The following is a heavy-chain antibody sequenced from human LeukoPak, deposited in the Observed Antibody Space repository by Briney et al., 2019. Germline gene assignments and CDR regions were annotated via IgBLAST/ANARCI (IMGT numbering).Heavy chain of an antibody. CDR1: GFTFSRFG. J-gene: IGHJ4*02. D-gene: IGHD3-22*01. V-gene: IGHV3-33*01. Sequence: PGRSLRLSCAASGFTFSRFGMHWVRQAPGKGPEWVAVIWYDGSNKYYAGSVKGRFTISRDNSKNTLYLEMNSLRAEDTAVYYCARDYYYDSSGYWDYYFDYWGQGTLVSVSS. CDR2: IWYDGSNK. CDR3: ARDYYYDSSGYWDYYFDY.